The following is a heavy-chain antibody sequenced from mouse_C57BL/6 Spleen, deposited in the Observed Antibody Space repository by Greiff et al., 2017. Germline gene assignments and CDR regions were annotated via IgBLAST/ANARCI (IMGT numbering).Heavy chain of an antibody. CDR2: IYPGSGST. Sequence: VQVVESGAELVKPGASVKMSCKASGYTFTSYWITWVKQRPGQGLEWIGDIYPGSGSTNYNEKFKSKATLTVDTSSSTAYMQLSSLTSEDSAVYYCVVDYDRYAMDYWGQGTSVTVSS. D-gene: IGHD2-4*01. CDR1: GYTFTSYW. V-gene: IGHV1-55*01. CDR3: VVDYDRYAMDY. J-gene: IGHJ4*01.